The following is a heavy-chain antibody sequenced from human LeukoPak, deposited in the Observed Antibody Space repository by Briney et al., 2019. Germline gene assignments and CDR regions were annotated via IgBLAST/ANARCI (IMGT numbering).Heavy chain of an antibody. D-gene: IGHD2-8*01. J-gene: IGHJ3*02. Sequence: GGSLRLSCAASGFTISSNYMSWVRQAPGKGLEWVSVIYSGGSTYYADSVKGRFTISRDNSKNTLYLQMNSLRAEDTAVYYCARGRAYEGVFDIWGQGTMVTVSS. CDR3: ARGRAYEGVFDI. V-gene: IGHV3-66*01. CDR1: GFTISSNY. CDR2: IYSGGST.